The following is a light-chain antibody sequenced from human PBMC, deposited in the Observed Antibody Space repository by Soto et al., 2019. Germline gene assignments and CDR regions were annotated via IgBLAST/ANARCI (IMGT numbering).Light chain of an antibody. V-gene: IGKV3-15*01. CDR3: HQYNHWLTWT. CDR1: QSVGSR. Sequence: EILLTQSPGTLSLSPGERATLSCRASQSVGSRLAWYQQGPGQAPRLLIYSASTRATGIPARFSGSGSGTEFTLTISSLQSEDFAVYYCHQYNHWLTWTFGQGTKVDIK. CDR2: SAS. J-gene: IGKJ1*01.